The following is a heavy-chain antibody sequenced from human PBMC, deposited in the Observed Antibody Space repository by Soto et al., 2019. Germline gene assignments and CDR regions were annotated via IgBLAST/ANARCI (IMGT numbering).Heavy chain of an antibody. D-gene: IGHD2-21*01. J-gene: IGHJ6*02. V-gene: IGHV4-39*01. CDR3: ATGEGDNSHYSYGMDV. CDR2: IYYSGST. Sequence: SETLSLTCTVSGGSIYRSRYYWGWIRQPPGKGLEWIGSIYYSGSTYHNPSLKSRVTISVDTSKNQFSLKLSSVTAADTAVYYCATGEGDNSHYSYGMDVWGQGTTVTVSS. CDR1: GGSIYRSRYY.